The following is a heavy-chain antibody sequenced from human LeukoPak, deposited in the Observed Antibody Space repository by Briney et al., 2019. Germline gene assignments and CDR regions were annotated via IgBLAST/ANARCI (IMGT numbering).Heavy chain of an antibody. CDR1: GFTFSSYS. CDR2: IISSGSYI. D-gene: IGHD3-22*01. CDR3: ARDLEDYYDSSGYYGLDY. J-gene: IGHJ4*02. Sequence: RGGSLRRSCAASGFTFSSYSMNWVRPAPGGGVEWVSSIISSGSYIYYADSLKSRFTISRDNAKNSLYLQMNSLRAEDTAVYYCARDLEDYYDSSGYYGLDYWGQGTLVTVSS. V-gene: IGHV3-21*01.